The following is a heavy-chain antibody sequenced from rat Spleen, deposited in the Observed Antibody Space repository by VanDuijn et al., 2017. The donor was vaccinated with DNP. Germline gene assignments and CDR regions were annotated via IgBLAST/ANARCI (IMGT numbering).Heavy chain of an antibody. V-gene: IGHV5-31*01. CDR2: ITSGGGYT. D-gene: IGHD1-11*01. J-gene: IGHJ2*01. CDR1: GFTFSYYW. CDR3: ARGGRSYFDY. Sequence: EVQLVESGGDLVQPGRSLKLSCVASGFTFSYYWMTWIRQVPGKGLDWVASITSGGGYTYYPDSVMGRFTISRDNTKNTLYLQMNSLRSEDTATYYCARGGRSYFDYWGHGVMVTVTS.